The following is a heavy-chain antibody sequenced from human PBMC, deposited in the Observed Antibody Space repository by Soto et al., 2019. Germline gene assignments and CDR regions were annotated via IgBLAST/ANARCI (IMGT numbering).Heavy chain of an antibody. CDR2: ISSSSSYI. J-gene: IGHJ3*02. Sequence: GFLRSSEARPGLTVCSSRLTSVHQAPGKGLEWVSSISSSSSYIYYADSVKGRFTISRDNAKNSLYLQMNSLRAEDTAVYYCARDRLEMATTPVPFDIWGQGTMVTVSS. D-gene: IGHD5-12*01. CDR1: GLTVCSSR. CDR3: ARDRLEMATTPVPFDI. V-gene: IGHV3-21*01.